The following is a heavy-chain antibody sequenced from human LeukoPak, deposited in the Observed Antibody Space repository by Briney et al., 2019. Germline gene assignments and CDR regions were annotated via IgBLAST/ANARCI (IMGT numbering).Heavy chain of an antibody. D-gene: IGHD3-10*01. Sequence: ASVKVSCKASRYTFTSYAMNWVRQAPGQGLEWMGWINTNTGNPTYAQGFTGRFVFSLATSVSTAYLQISSLKAEDTAVYYCARDMPDYYGSGSPGDYYYYGMDVWGQGTTVTVSS. CDR2: INTNTGNP. J-gene: IGHJ6*02. CDR3: ARDMPDYYGSGSPGDYYYYGMDV. CDR1: RYTFTSYA. V-gene: IGHV7-4-1*02.